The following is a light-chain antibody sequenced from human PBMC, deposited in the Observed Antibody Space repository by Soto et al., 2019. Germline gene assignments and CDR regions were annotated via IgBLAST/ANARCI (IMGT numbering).Light chain of an antibody. CDR3: QAWDGSSGV. Sequence: SCELTQPFSVSVSPGQTASITCSGDKLGDKYTCWYQQKPGQSPVLIIYQDTKRPSGIPERFSGSNSGNTATLTISGTQALDEADYYCQAWDGSSGVFGSGTKVTVL. CDR2: QDT. J-gene: IGLJ1*01. CDR1: KLGDKY. V-gene: IGLV3-1*01.